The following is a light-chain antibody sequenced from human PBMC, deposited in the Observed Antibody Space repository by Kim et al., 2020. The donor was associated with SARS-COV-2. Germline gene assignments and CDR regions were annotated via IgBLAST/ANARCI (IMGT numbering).Light chain of an antibody. V-gene: IGKV3-20*01. CDR3: HQYGSSPST. J-gene: IGKJ5*01. Sequence: LSPGERATLSCRASRSVTSNYLAWYQQKPGQAPRLLIYIASSRATGIPDRFSGSGSGTEFTLTISRLEPEDFAVYYCHQYGSSPSTFGQGTRLEIK. CDR2: IAS. CDR1: RSVTSNY.